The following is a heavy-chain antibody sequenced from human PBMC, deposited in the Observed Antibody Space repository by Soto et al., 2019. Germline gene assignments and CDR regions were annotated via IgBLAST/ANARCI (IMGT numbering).Heavy chain of an antibody. CDR3: ARDGYPYRPNGALVWY. D-gene: IGHD2-15*01. J-gene: IGHJ4*02. Sequence: QVQLAQSGGEVKKPGASLKVSCKASGFVFTSYGFSWVRQAPGQGLEWMGWISVYNGNIHYAEKFQGRLTMTTDTSTSTAYMELRSRRFDDTAVYYCARDGYPYRPNGALVWYWGQGTAVSVSS. CDR2: ISVYNGNI. CDR1: GFVFTSYG. V-gene: IGHV1-18*04.